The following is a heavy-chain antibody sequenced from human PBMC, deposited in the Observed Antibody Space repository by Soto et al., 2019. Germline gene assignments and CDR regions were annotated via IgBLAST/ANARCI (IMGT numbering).Heavy chain of an antibody. D-gene: IGHD1-26*01. Sequence: ASETLSLTCTVSGVSISSYYWSLIRPPPGKGLEWIGYICYSGSTYYDPSLKSRVTISVDTSKSQFSLKLSSVTAADTAVYYCARHIWVVGATVSYYFDYWGLGFLVTVS. CDR1: GVSISSYY. V-gene: IGHV4-59*04. CDR2: ICYSGST. CDR3: ARHIWVVGATVSYYFDY. J-gene: IGHJ4*02.